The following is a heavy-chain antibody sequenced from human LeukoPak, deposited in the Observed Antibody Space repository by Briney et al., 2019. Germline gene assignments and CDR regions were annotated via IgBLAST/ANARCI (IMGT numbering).Heavy chain of an antibody. CDR1: GYSFTSYW. CDR2: IYPGDSDI. CDR3: ARREVTTTPLDS. J-gene: IGHJ4*02. Sequence: GESLKIFRKGSGYSFTSYWIGWVRQMPGKGLEWMGIIYPGDSDIRYSPSFQGQVTISADKSISTAYLQWSSLKASDSAMYYCARREVTTTPLDSWGQGTLVTVSS. V-gene: IGHV5-51*01. D-gene: IGHD4-17*01.